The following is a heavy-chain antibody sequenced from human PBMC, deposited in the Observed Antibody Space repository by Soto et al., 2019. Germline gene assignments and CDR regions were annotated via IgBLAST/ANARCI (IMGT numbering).Heavy chain of an antibody. J-gene: IGHJ5*02. V-gene: IGHV4-31*03. Sequence: QVQLQESGPGLVKPSQTLSLTCTLSGGSISSGNYYWSWIRQHPGKGLEWIGYIYYSGSTHYNPSLKSRVPISLDTSNNHFSLKLSSVTAADTAVYYCARMGLHLGELSRNWFDPWGQGTLVTVSS. CDR3: ARMGLHLGELSRNWFDP. D-gene: IGHD3-16*02. CDR1: GGSISSGNYY. CDR2: IYYSGST.